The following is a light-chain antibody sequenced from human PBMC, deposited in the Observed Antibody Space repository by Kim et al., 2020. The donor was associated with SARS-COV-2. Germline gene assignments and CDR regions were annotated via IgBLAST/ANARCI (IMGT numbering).Light chain of an antibody. J-gene: IGKJ4*01. CDR2: DVS. CDR3: HHPSLCTPT. CDR1: QGVHTS. Sequence: VSPGKSAPPSARASQGVHTSFDWYHLKPRQAPSLFFFDVSPRVTLTPARFSGAESGTDFTLTISSLGPEDVALYYCHHPSLCTPTFGGGTKVDI. V-gene: IGKV3-11*01.